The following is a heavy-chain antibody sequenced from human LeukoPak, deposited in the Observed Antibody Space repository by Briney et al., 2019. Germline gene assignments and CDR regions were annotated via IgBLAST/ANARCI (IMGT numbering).Heavy chain of an antibody. CDR1: GGTFSSYA. D-gene: IGHD3-3*01. J-gene: IGHJ5*02. Sequence: APVKVSCKASGGTFSSYAISWVRQAPGQGLEWMGRIIPIFGTANYAQKFQGRVTITTDESTSTAYMELSSLRSEDTAVYYCARRPYFGVAGGWFDPWGQGTLVTVSS. CDR2: IIPIFGTA. CDR3: ARRPYFGVAGGWFDP. V-gene: IGHV1-69*05.